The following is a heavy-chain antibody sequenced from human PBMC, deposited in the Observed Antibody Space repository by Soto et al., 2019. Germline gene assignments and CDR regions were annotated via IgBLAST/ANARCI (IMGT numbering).Heavy chain of an antibody. V-gene: IGHV1-69*12. J-gene: IGHJ6*02. CDR1: GGTFSSYA. D-gene: IGHD2-2*01. Sequence: QVQLVQSGAEVKKPGSSVKVSCKAAGGTFSSYAISWVRQAPGQGLEWMGGIIPIFGTANYAQKFAGRVTTTADASTSTAYMELSSLRCEDTSVYYCARHVPAAGYYYGMDAWGQGTTVTVSS. CDR2: IIPIFGTA. CDR3: ARHVPAAGYYYGMDA.